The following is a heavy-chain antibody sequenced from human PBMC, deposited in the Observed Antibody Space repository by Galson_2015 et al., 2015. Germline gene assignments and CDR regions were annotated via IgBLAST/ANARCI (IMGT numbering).Heavy chain of an antibody. V-gene: IGHV3-30-3*01. CDR1: GFTFGSYA. Sequence: SLRLSCAASGFTFGSYAMHWVRQAPGKGLEWVAVKSYDGSNKYYADSVKGRFTISRDNSKNTLYLQMNSLRAEDTAVYYCARDSSGLWSRDYWGQGTLVTVSS. CDR2: KSYDGSNK. D-gene: IGHD6-19*01. J-gene: IGHJ4*02. CDR3: ARDSSGLWSRDY.